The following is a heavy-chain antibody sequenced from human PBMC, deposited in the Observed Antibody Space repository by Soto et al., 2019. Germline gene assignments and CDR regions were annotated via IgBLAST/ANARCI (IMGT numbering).Heavy chain of an antibody. J-gene: IGHJ2*01. Sequence: KGLEWVSGISGSGGSTYYTDSVKGRFTISRDNSKNTVYLQMSSLRAEDTVFFFQAEDGIRDTVPVSAFLLNRSSDL. V-gene: IGHV3-23*01. D-gene: IGHD2-15*01. CDR2: ISGSGGST. CDR3: AEDGIRDTVPVSAFLLNRSSDL.